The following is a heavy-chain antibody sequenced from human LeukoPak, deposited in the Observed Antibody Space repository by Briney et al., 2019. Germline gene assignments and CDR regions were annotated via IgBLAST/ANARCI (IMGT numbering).Heavy chain of an antibody. CDR3: AKLWIWELLYSH. CDR2: IRYDGSNK. CDR1: GFTFSSYG. V-gene: IGHV3-30*02. Sequence: GGSLRLSCAASGFTFSSYGMHWVRQAPGKGLEWVAFIRYDGSNKYYADSVKGRFTISRDNSKNTLYLQMNSLRAEDTAVYYCAKLWIWELLYSHWGQGTLVTVSS. D-gene: IGHD3-10*01. J-gene: IGHJ4*02.